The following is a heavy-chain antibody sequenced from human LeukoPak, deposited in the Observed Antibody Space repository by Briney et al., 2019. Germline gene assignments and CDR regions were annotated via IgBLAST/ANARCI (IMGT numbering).Heavy chain of an antibody. Sequence: PGGSLRLSCVTSGFTFNTHGMHWVRQAPGKGLEWVSAISGSGGSTYYADSVKGRFTISRDNSKNTLYLQMNSLRAEDTAVYYCAKDQGGYGGNSDYWGQGTLVTVSS. V-gene: IGHV3-23*01. CDR2: ISGSGGST. CDR1: GFTFNTHG. CDR3: AKDQGGYGGNSDY. J-gene: IGHJ4*02. D-gene: IGHD4-23*01.